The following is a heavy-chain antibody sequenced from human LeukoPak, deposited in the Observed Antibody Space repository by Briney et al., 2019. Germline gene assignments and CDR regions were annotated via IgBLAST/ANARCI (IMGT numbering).Heavy chain of an antibody. D-gene: IGHD6-13*01. CDR2: INHSGST. J-gene: IGHJ4*02. V-gene: IGHV4-34*01. CDR3: AREGMGTFDY. Sequence: SETLSLTCAVYGGSFSGYYWSWIRQPPGKGLEWIGEINHSGSTNYNPSLKSRVTISVDTSKNQSSLKLSSVTAADTAVYYCAREGMGTFDYWGQGTLVTVSS. CDR1: GGSFSGYY.